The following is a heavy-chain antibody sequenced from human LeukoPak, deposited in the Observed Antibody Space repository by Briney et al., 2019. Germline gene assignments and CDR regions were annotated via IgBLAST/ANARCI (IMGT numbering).Heavy chain of an antibody. CDR3: ARDKWDCSGGSCYSLYYGMDV. V-gene: IGHV1-2*02. CDR2: INPNSGGT. CDR1: GYTXTGYY. J-gene: IGHJ6*02. Sequence: ASVKVSCKASGYTXTGYYMHWVRQAPGQGLEWMGWINPNSGGTNYAQKFQGRVTMTRDTSISTAYMELSRLRSGDTAVYYCARDKWDCSGGSCYSLYYGMDVWGQGTTVTVSS. D-gene: IGHD2-15*01.